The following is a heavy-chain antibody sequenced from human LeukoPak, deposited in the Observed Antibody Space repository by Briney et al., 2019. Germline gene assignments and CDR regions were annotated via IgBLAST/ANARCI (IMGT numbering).Heavy chain of an antibody. V-gene: IGHV3-43*01. CDR2: ISWDGGRT. D-gene: IGHD5-24*01. CDR1: GFTFDDYT. J-gene: IGHJ4*02. CDR3: AKDLEMPH. Sequence: GGSLRLSCAASGFTFDDYTMRWVRQAPGKGLEWVSLISWDGGRTYYADSLKGRFTISRDNSKNSLYLQMNSLRTEDTALYYCAKDLEMPHWGQGTLVTVSS.